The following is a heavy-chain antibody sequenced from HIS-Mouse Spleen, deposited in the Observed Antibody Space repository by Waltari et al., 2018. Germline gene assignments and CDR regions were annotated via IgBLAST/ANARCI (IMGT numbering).Heavy chain of an antibody. CDR1: GASIRSSSYS. CDR2: IYYSGST. Sequence: QLQLQESGPGLVQPSETLSLTCTVSGASIRSSSYSWGWVRQPPGKGLEWIGSIYYSGSTYYNPSLKSRVTISVDTSKNQFSLKLSSVTAADTAVYYCAREIPYSSSWYDWYFDLWGRGTLVTVSS. D-gene: IGHD6-13*01. CDR3: AREIPYSSSWYDWYFDL. J-gene: IGHJ2*01. V-gene: IGHV4-39*07.